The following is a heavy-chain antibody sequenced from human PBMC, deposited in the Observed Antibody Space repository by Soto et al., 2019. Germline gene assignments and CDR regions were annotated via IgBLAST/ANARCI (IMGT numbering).Heavy chain of an antibody. D-gene: IGHD2-2*01. Sequence: HSYTISLTCIVSGGPISSGGYFWSWIRQHPGKGLEWIGYISYSGSTYYNPSLKSRLTISVDTSKNQFSLQLRSVTAADTALYHCARYLNTAGWFDPWGQGTLVTVSS. V-gene: IGHV4-31*03. CDR1: GGPISSGGYF. CDR3: ARYLNTAGWFDP. J-gene: IGHJ5*02. CDR2: ISYSGST.